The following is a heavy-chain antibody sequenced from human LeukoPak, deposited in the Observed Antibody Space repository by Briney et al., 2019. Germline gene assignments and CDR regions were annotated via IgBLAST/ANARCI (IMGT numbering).Heavy chain of an antibody. Sequence: PGGSLRLSCAGSGFTFSSYGIHWVRQAPGKGLEWVAVIWFDGTYKNYADSVRGRFTSSRDNSKNTVYLHMDSLRAEDTAVYYCARDVGYSAYDWGQGTLVTVSS. CDR3: ARDVGYSAYD. D-gene: IGHD5-12*01. J-gene: IGHJ4*02. V-gene: IGHV3-33*01. CDR1: GFTFSSYG. CDR2: IWFDGTYK.